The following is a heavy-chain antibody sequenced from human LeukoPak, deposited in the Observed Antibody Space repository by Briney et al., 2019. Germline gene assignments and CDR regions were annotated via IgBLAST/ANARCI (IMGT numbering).Heavy chain of an antibody. Sequence: PGGSLRLSCAASGFTFSSYAMSWVRQAPGKGLEWVSAISGSGGSTYYADSVKGRFTISGDNSKNTLYLQMNSLRAEDTAVYYCAKSRSPRGSYYYGSGSYLGPFDPWGQGTLVTVSS. CDR1: GFTFSSYA. V-gene: IGHV3-23*01. D-gene: IGHD3-10*01. CDR3: AKSRSPRGSYYYGSGSYLGPFDP. CDR2: ISGSGGST. J-gene: IGHJ5*02.